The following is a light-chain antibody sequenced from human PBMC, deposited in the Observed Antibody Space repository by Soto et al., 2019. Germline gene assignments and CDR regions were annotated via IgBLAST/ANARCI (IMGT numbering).Light chain of an antibody. CDR3: QQRSNWPPIT. V-gene: IGKV3D-20*02. Sequence: EFVFTQSPGTLSLSPGERATLSCRAIQTVRNNYLAWYQQKPGQAPRLLIYDASSRATGIPARFSGSGSGTDFTLTISSLEPEDFAVYYCQQRSNWPPITLGQGTRLEIK. CDR1: QTVRNNY. CDR2: DAS. J-gene: IGKJ5*01.